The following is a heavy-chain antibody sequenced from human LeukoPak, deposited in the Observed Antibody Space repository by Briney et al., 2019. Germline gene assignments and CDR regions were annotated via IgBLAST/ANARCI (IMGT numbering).Heavy chain of an antibody. CDR2: SKSDGSST. J-gene: IGHJ3*02. CDR3: AKDHDGYDSDAFDI. Sequence: GGSLRLSCAASGFTFSGHWMHWVRQVPGKGLVWVSRSKSDGSSTSYADSVKGRFTISRDNAKNTLYLQMNSLRAEDTAVYYCAKDHDGYDSDAFDIWGQGTMVTVSS. V-gene: IGHV3-74*01. D-gene: IGHD5-12*01. CDR1: GFTFSGHW.